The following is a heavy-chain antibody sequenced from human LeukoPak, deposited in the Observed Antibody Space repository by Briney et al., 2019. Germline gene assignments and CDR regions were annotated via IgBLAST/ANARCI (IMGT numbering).Heavy chain of an antibody. CDR1: GFTFSSYG. J-gene: IGHJ4*02. CDR3: AKPEGTDY. CDR2: IRYDGSNT. Sequence: SGGSLRLSCAASGFTFSSYGMHWVRQAPGKGLEWVAFIRYDGSNTYYADSVKGRFTISRDNSKNTLYLQMNSLRTEDTAVYYCAKPEGTDYWGQGTLVTVSS. D-gene: IGHD1-1*01. V-gene: IGHV3-30*02.